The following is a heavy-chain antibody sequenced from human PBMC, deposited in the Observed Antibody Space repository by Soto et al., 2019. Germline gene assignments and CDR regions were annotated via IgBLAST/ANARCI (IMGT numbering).Heavy chain of an antibody. V-gene: IGHV4-34*01. CDR2: VKDGGST. CDR1: GGSLTGYY. J-gene: IGHJ4*02. CDR3: ARGQEGIVATH. D-gene: IGHD5-12*01. Sequence: QVQLQQWGAGLLKPSETLSLTCTVNGGSLTGYYWSWIRQPPGKGLEWIGEVKDGGSTNYSPSLRGRVSIPADTSKNHFSLRLISVTAADPAVYFCARGQEGIVATHWDQGALVTVSS.